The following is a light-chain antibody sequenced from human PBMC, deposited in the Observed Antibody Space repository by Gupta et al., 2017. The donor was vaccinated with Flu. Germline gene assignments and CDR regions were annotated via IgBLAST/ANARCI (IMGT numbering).Light chain of an antibody. Sequence: SYELTQPPSVSVSPGQTATISCSGDKLGDKYVCWYQQKAGQSPVLVIYQDIKRPSGIPERFSGSNSGNTATLTISGTQAMDEAAYYCQAWYSNTVVFGGGTRLPVL. V-gene: IGLV3-1*01. J-gene: IGLJ2*01. CDR3: QAWYSNTVV. CDR1: KLGDKY. CDR2: QDI.